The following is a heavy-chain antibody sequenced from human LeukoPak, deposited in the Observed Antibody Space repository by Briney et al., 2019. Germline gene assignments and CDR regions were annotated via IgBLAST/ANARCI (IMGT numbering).Heavy chain of an antibody. J-gene: IGHJ4*02. CDR1: GGTSNSHA. Sequence: SEKVSCTASGGTSNSHAISWVRQAPGQGLEWMGRIIPNLGTTNSAQNFQDRVTLTADKSTNTAYMELTSLTSDDTAVYYWATTNDGGGYQWGDFFDFWGQGTLVTVSS. V-gene: IGHV1-69*04. D-gene: IGHD3-22*01. CDR3: ATTNDGGGYQWGDFFDF. CDR2: IIPNLGTT.